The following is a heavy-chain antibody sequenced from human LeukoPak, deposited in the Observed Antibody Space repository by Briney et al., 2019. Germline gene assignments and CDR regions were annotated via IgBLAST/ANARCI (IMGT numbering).Heavy chain of an antibody. J-gene: IGHJ4*02. CDR3: ARPATTVVTSWFDY. CDR1: GGTFSSYA. V-gene: IGHV1-69*04. Sequence: SVKVSCKASGGTFSSYAISWVRQAPGQGLEWMGRIIPILGIANYAQKFQGRVTITADKSTSTAYMELSSLRSEDTAVYYCARPATTVVTSWFDYWGQGTLVTVSS. D-gene: IGHD4-17*01. CDR2: IIPILGIA.